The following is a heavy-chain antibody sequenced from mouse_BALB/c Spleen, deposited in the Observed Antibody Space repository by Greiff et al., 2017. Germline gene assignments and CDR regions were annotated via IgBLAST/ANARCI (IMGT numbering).Heavy chain of an antibody. J-gene: IGHJ1*01. CDR3: ARGGMMDFDV. CDR1: GYSITSDYA. Sequence: EVQLQESGPGLVKPSQSLSLTCTVTGYSITSDYAWNWIRQFPGNKLEWMGYISYSGSTSYNPSLKSRISITRDTSKNQFFLQLNSVTTEDTATYDCARGGMMDFDVWGAGTTVTVSS. D-gene: IGHD2-3*01. CDR2: ISYSGST. V-gene: IGHV3-2*02.